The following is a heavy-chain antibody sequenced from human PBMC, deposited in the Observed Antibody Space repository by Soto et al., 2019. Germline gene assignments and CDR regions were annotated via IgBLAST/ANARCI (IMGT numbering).Heavy chain of an antibody. CDR1: GFTFSSHA. CDR2: ISYDPSNK. D-gene: IGHD2-21*02. CDR3: ASDNGTYCGGDCYSAVDI. J-gene: IGHJ3*02. Sequence: SGFTFSSHATHWARQAPGNGPDWVAVISYDPSNKYYADPVKGRFTISRDNSKNTLYLQMNSLRAEDTAVSSCASDNGTYCGGDCYSAVDIWGHGTMLTV. V-gene: IGHV3-30-3*01.